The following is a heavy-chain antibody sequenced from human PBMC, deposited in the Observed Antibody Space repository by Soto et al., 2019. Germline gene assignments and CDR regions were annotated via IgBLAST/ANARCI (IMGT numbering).Heavy chain of an antibody. CDR1: GGSITSSSYY. D-gene: IGHD5-18*01. J-gene: IGHJ5*02. V-gene: IGHV4-39*01. CDR2: MYFSGSS. Sequence: SETLSLTCTVSGGSITSSSYYWGWIRQPPGKGLEWIGSMYFSGSSHYNPSLKSRVTISVDTSKNQFSLKLYSVTAADTAVYYCARRIQLWFSNWFDPWGQGTLVTVSS. CDR3: ARRIQLWFSNWFDP.